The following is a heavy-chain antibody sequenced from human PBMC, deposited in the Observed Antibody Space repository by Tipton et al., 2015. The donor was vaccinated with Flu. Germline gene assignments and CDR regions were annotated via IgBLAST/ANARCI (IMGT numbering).Heavy chain of an antibody. D-gene: IGHD2-15*01. V-gene: IGHV4-4*07. CDR2: IYYSGST. Sequence: LRLSCTVSGGSISSYYWSWIRQPAGKGLEWIGSIYYSGSTYYNPSLKSRVTISVDTSKNQFSLKLSSVTAADTAVYYCARLDATVVVAASMAFDIWGQGTMVTVSS. J-gene: IGHJ3*02. CDR1: GGSISSYY. CDR3: ARLDATVVVAASMAFDI.